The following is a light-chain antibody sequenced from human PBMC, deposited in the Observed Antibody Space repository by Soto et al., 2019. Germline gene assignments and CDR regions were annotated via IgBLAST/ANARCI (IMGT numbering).Light chain of an antibody. CDR2: DDN. J-gene: IGLJ1*01. V-gene: IGLV3-21*02. CDR1: DIESKS. CDR3: QLWDSSSDQPYV. Sequence: SSELTQPPSMSVAPGQTARITCGGYDIESKSVHWYQQKPGQAPVLVVYDDNDRPSGIPERFSGSNSGNTATLTISRVEAGDEADYFCQLWDSSSDQPYVFGAGTKVTVL.